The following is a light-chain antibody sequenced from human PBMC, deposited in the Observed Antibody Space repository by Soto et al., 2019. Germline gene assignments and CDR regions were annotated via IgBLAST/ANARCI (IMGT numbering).Light chain of an antibody. V-gene: IGKV1-33*01. J-gene: IGKJ2*01. CDR1: QAISKD. Sequence: DIQMTQSPSSLSASLGDRVTITCQASQAISKDLHWYHQRPGKAPILVIYDASNLEAGAPSRFSVGGSGTSFTLTISSLQPEDIGTYFFQQYNNRPYTLGQGTQLDIK. CDR2: DAS. CDR3: QQYNNRPYT.